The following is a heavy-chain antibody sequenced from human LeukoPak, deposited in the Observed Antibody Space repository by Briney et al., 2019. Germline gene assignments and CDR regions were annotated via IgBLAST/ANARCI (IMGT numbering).Heavy chain of an antibody. CDR1: GGAIISYY. J-gene: IGHJ6*03. CDR2: IYPTGNT. V-gene: IGHV4-4*07. D-gene: IGHD3-22*01. CDR3: ARLKFYDSTGYSPGYYMDV. Sequence: PSETLSLTCSVSGGAIISYYWSWTRQPAGKGPEWIGRIYPTGNTDYNPSLKTRVTMSTDLSKKQFSLRRRSVTAADTAVYYCARLKFYDSTGYSPGYYMDVWGKGTAVTVSS.